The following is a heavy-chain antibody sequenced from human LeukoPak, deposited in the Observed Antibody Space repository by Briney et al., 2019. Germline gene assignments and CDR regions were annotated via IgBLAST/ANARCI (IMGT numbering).Heavy chain of an antibody. CDR3: ARDRAHYDSSGYYPFDY. CDR1: GFIFSSYS. D-gene: IGHD3-22*01. Sequence: GGSLRLSCAASGFIFSSYSMNWVRQAPGKGLEWVSSISSSSSYIYYADSVKGRFTISRDNAKNSLYLQMNSLRAEDTAVYYCARDRAHYDSSGYYPFDYWGQGTLVTVSS. J-gene: IGHJ4*02. V-gene: IGHV3-21*01. CDR2: ISSSSSYI.